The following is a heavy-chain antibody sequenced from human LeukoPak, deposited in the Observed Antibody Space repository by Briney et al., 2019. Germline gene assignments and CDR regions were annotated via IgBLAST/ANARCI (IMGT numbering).Heavy chain of an antibody. D-gene: IGHD4-17*01. CDR2: IYYSGST. J-gene: IGHJ3*02. CDR3: ARESTVTDAFDI. Sequence: PSGTLSLTCTVSGGSISSGGYYWSWIRQHPGKGLEWIGYIYYSGSTYYNPSLKSRVTISVDTSKNQFSLKLSSVTAADTAVYYCARESTVTDAFDIWGQGTMVIVSS. V-gene: IGHV4-31*03. CDR1: GGSISSGGYY.